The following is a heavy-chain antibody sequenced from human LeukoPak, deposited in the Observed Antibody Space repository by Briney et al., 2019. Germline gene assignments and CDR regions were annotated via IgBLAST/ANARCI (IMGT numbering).Heavy chain of an antibody. Sequence: ASVKVSCKASGYTFTSYGISWVRQAPGQGLEWMGWISAYNGNTNYAQKLQGRVTMTTDTSTSTAYMELRSLRSDDTAVYYCARDHSPYSSSTTDYWGQGTLVTVSS. CDR2: ISAYNGNT. CDR3: ARDHSPYSSSTTDY. CDR1: GYTFTSYG. V-gene: IGHV1-18*01. J-gene: IGHJ4*02. D-gene: IGHD6-13*01.